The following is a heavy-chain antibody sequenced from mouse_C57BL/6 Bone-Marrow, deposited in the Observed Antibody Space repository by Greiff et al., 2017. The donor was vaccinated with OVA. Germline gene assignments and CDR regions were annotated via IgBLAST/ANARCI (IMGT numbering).Heavy chain of an antibody. CDR1: GYTFTSYW. D-gene: IGHD4-1*01. CDR3: ARGTGTEAWFAY. CDR2: IYPSDSET. J-gene: IGHJ3*01. V-gene: IGHV1-61*01. Sequence: VQLQQPGAELVRPGSSVKLSCKASGYTFTSYWMDWVKQRPGQGLEWIGNIYPSDSETHYNQKFKDKATLTVDKSSSTAYMQLSSLTSEDSAVYYCARGTGTEAWFAYWGQGTLVTVSA.